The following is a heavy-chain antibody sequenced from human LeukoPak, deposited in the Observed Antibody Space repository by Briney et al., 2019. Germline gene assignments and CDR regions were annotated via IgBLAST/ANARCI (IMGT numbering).Heavy chain of an antibody. Sequence: PSETLSLTCTVSGGSISSSSYYWGSIRQPPGKGLEWIGSIYYSGSTYYNPSLKSRVTISVDTSKNQFSLKLSSVTAADTAVYYCARVTRGDYGLDAFDIWGQGTMLTVSS. D-gene: IGHD4-17*01. CDR3: ARVTRGDYGLDAFDI. J-gene: IGHJ3*02. V-gene: IGHV4-39*07. CDR2: IYYSGST. CDR1: GGSISSSSYY.